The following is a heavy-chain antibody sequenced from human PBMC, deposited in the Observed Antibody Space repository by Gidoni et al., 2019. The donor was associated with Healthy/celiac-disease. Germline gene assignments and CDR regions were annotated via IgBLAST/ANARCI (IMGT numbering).Heavy chain of an antibody. CDR1: GGSISSGGYY. CDR2: IYYSGST. Sequence: QVQLQESGPGLVKPSQTLSLTCTVSGGSISSGGYYWSWIRQHPGKGLEWIGYIYYSGSTYYNPSLKSRVTISVDTSKNQFSLKLSSVTAAETAVYYCARGWGGDCYECPYYWGQGTLVTVSS. J-gene: IGHJ4*02. V-gene: IGHV4-31*03. D-gene: IGHD2-21*01. CDR3: ARGWGGDCYECPYY.